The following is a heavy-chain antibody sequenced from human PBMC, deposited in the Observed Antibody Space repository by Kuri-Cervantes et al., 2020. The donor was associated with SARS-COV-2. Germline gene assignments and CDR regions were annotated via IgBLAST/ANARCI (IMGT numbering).Heavy chain of an antibody. D-gene: IGHD3-22*01. CDR1: GFTFSSYG. CDR3: ALGYWGSGYSRYYYYMDV. V-gene: IGHV3-30*02. J-gene: IGHJ6*03. Sequence: GESLKISCAASGFTFSSYGMHWVRQAPGKGLEWVAFIRYDGSNKYYADSVKGRFTISRDNSKNSLYLQMNSLRSDDTAVYYCALGYWGSGYSRYYYYMDVWGKGTTVTVSS. CDR2: IRYDGSNK.